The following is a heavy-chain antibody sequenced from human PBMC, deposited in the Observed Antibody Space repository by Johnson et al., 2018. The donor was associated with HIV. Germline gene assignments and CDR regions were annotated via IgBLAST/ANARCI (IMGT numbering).Heavy chain of an antibody. V-gene: IGHV3-30*02. CDR1: GFTFSSYG. J-gene: IGHJ3*02. CDR3: ARDGGSKGKGAFDM. D-gene: IGHD3-16*01. Sequence: VQLVESGGGVVQPGGSLRLSCAASGFTFSSYGMHWVRQAPGKGLEWVANIKQDGSEKYYAASVKGRFTISRDNSKNTVYLQMNSLRAEDTAVYYCARDGGSKGKGAFDMWGQGTLVTVSS. CDR2: IKQDGSEK.